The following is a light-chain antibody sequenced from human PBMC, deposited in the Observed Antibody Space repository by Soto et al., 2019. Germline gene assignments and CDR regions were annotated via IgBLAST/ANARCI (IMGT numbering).Light chain of an antibody. J-gene: IGKJ4*01. V-gene: IGKV1-33*01. Sequence: DIQMTQSPSSLSASVGDRVTMTCQASQNINTYLNWYQQRPGQAPKLLIYDASILEPGVPSRFSGSGAGTEFTFTIDXXXPEDIATYYCQQYDDPALTFGGGTKVE. CDR2: DAS. CDR1: QNINTY. CDR3: QQYDDPALT.